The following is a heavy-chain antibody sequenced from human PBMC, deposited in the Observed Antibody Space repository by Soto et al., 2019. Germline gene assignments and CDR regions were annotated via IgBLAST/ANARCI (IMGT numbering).Heavy chain of an antibody. CDR2: IYYSGST. CDR3: ARALRGPNWFDP. CDR1: GGYISSYY. V-gene: IGHV4-59*01. Sequence: SETLSLTCTVSGGYISSYYWTWIRQPPGKGLEWIGYIYYSGSTNYNPSLKSRVTISVDTSKNQFSLKLSSVTAADTAVYYCARALRGPNWFDPWGQGTLVTVSS. J-gene: IGHJ5*02.